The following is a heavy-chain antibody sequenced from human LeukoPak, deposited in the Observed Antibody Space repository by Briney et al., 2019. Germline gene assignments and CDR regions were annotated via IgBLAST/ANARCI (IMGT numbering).Heavy chain of an antibody. CDR2: IYSSGST. CDR3: ARGRMGPYYYYYMDV. CDR1: GDSISSGNYY. V-gene: IGHV4-61*10. Sequence: SETLSLTCTVSGDSISSGNYYGSWIRRPGGKGLEWIGRIYSSGSTNYNPSLKSRVTISVDTSKNQFSLKLSSVTAADTAVYYCARGRMGPYYYYYMDVWGKGTTVTISS. J-gene: IGHJ6*03. D-gene: IGHD2-8*01.